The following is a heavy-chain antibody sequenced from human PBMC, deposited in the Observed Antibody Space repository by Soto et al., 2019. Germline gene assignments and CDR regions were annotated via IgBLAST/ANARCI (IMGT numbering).Heavy chain of an antibody. CDR2: ISDSGDRT. J-gene: IGHJ3*01. CDR1: GFTLSMSA. V-gene: IGHV3-23*01. Sequence: EVQLMESGGGLVQPGGSLRLSCASSGFTLSMSAVNWVRQAPGKGLEWVSYISDSGDRTYYADSVKGRLTISRDRSKNTVSLKRDSLRAEDTAVYYCAKDRGIIVKAGDAFDVWGQGTKVTVSS. D-gene: IGHD3-16*02. CDR3: AKDRGIIVKAGDAFDV.